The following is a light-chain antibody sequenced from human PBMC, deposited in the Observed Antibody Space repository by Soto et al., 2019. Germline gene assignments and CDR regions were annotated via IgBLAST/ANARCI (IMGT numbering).Light chain of an antibody. CDR2: GAS. V-gene: IGKV3-20*01. CDR1: QNVSSNL. Sequence: LTHSPGTLSFYTGERATLSCRASQNVSSNLLVWYQQHPGQAPRLLIYGASSRATGIPDRFSGSGSGTDFTLTISRLEPEDSAVYFCQQYGVSSPGTFGQGTKVDIK. CDR3: QQYGVSSPGT. J-gene: IGKJ1*01.